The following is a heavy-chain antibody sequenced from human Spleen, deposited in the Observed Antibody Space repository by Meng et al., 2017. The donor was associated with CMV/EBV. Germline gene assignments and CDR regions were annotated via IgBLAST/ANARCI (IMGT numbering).Heavy chain of an antibody. CDR2: INPHSGGT. V-gene: IGHV1-2*02. J-gene: IGHJ4*02. CDR1: GYSFTGYY. Sequence: ASVKVSCKTSGYSFTGYYMHWVRQAPGQGLEWMGWINPHSGGTNYAQKFQGRVTMTRDTSIGTIYMDLSRLRSDDTAAYFCASSIIMIRGVMAYWGQGSLVTVSS. CDR3: ASSIIMIRGVMAY. D-gene: IGHD3-10*01.